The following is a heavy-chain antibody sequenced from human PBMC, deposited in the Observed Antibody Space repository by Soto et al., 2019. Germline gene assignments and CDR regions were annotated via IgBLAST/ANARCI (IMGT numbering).Heavy chain of an antibody. D-gene: IGHD4-4*01. Sequence: ASVKVSCKTSGYTFTNHGVNWVRQAPGQGLEWMGWISAYNGDTDYAQKFQDRVTMTIDTSTNTVFMELRSLRSDDTAVYYCARDLDYSTSICAYWGQGTPVTSPQ. CDR3: ARDLDYSTSICAY. CDR2: ISAYNGDT. V-gene: IGHV1-18*04. J-gene: IGHJ4*02. CDR1: GYTFTNHG.